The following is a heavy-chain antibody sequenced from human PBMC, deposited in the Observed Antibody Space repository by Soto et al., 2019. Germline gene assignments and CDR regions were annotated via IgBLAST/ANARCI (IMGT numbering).Heavy chain of an antibody. D-gene: IGHD3-22*01. V-gene: IGHV1-58*01. CDR1: VFTFTSST. CDR2: LVVGSGNT. CDR3: AAQQYDSSGYYFRQYYYYGMDV. Sequence: SVKVSFKTSVFTFTSSTVQWVRQARGQRLDWIGWLVVGSGNTNYAQKFQERVTLTRDMSTSTAYMELSSLRSEDTAVYYCAAQQYDSSGYYFRQYYYYGMDVWGQGTTVTVSS. J-gene: IGHJ6*02.